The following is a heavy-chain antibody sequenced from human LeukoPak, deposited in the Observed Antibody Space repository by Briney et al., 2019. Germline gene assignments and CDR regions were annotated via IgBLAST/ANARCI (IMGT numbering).Heavy chain of an antibody. D-gene: IGHD3-22*01. Sequence: SETLSLTCTVSGGSISSSSYYWGWIRQPPGTGLEWIGSIYYSGSTYYNPSLKSRVTISVDTSKNQFSLKLSSVTAADTAVYYCATTGYYYDSSGYFYYYYYMDVWGKGTTVTVSS. CDR3: ATTGYYYDSSGYFYYYYYMDV. J-gene: IGHJ6*03. CDR2: IYYSGST. V-gene: IGHV4-39*01. CDR1: GGSISSSSYY.